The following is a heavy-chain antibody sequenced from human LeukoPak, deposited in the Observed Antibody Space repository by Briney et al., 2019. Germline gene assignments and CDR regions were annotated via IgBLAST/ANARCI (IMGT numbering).Heavy chain of an antibody. Sequence: GGSLRLSCAASGFTFSSYEMNWVRQAPGKGLEWVSYISSSGSTIYYADSVKGRFTISRDNAKNSLYLQMSSLRAEDTAVYYCARVRGGGSYDAFDLWGQGTMVTVSS. CDR1: GFTFSSYE. D-gene: IGHD4-23*01. V-gene: IGHV3-48*03. CDR3: ARVRGGGSYDAFDL. J-gene: IGHJ3*01. CDR2: ISSSGSTI.